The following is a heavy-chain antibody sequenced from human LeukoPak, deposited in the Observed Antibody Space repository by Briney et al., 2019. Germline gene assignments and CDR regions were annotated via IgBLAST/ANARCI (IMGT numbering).Heavy chain of an antibody. J-gene: IGHJ4*02. CDR2: IDPSDSYI. CDR1: GYRFTSYW. D-gene: IGHD3-16*01. V-gene: IGHV5-10-1*01. Sequence: GESLKISCKGSGYRFTSYWISWVRQMPGKGLEWMGEIDPSDSYIKYSPSFQGHVTISADKSISTAYLQWSSLKASDTAMYYCARHLGITDPFDYWGQGTLVTVSS. CDR3: ARHLGITDPFDY.